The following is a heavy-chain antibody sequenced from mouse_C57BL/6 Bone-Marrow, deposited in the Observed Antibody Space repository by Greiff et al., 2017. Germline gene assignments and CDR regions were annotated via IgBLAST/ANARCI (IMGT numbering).Heavy chain of an antibody. V-gene: IGHV1-9*01. D-gene: IGHD1-1*01. CDR1: GYTFTGYW. CDR3: ARGVYYYGSSHSYYAMDY. Sequence: VQLQQSGAELMKPGASVKLSCKATGYTFTGYWIEWVKQRPGHGLEWIGEILPGSGSTNYNEKFKGKATFTADTSSNTAYMQLSSLTTEDSAIXYCARGVYYYGSSHSYYAMDYWGQGTSVTVSS. J-gene: IGHJ4*01. CDR2: ILPGSGST.